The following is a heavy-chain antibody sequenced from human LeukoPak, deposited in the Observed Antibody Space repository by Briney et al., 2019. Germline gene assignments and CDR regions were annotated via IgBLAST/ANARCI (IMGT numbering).Heavy chain of an antibody. D-gene: IGHD3/OR15-3a*01. J-gene: IGHJ6*02. V-gene: IGHV3-66*01. Sequence: GGSLRLSCAASGFLVSRNYMSWARLAPGKGLEWVSIITSAGSTHYATSVKGRFTISRDNSKNTVYLQMNSLRAEDTAVYYCATRGLSGYYYGMDVWGQGTTVTVS. CDR1: GFLVSRNY. CDR3: ATRGLSGYYYGMDV. CDR2: ITSAGST.